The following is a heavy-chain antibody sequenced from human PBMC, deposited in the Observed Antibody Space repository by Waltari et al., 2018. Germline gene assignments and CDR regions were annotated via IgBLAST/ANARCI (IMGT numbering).Heavy chain of an antibody. V-gene: IGHV1-2*06. Sequence: QVQLVQSGAEVKKPGASVKVSCKASGYTFTGYYMHWVRQAPGQGLEWMGRINPNSGGTNYAQKFQGRVTMTRDTSISTAYMELSRLRSDDTAVYYCARDTYYYDSSGYPNWFDPWGQGTLVTVSS. CDR3: ARDTYYYDSSGYPNWFDP. J-gene: IGHJ5*02. CDR1: GYTFTGYY. CDR2: INPNSGGT. D-gene: IGHD3-22*01.